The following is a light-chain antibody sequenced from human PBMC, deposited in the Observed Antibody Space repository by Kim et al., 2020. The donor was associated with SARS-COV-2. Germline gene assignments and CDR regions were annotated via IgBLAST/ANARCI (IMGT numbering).Light chain of an antibody. J-gene: IGKJ5*01. Sequence: EIVLTQSPATLSLSPGERATLSCRASQSVSSYLAWYQQKPGQAPRLLIYDASNRATGIPARFSGSGSVTDFTLTISSLEPEGFAVYYCQQRSNRPPMTLGQVTRREIK. CDR1: QSVSSY. CDR2: DAS. V-gene: IGKV3-11*01. CDR3: QQRSNRPPMT.